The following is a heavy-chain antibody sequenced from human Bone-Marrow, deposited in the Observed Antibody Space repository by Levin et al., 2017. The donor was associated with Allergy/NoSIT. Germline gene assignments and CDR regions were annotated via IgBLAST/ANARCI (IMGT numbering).Heavy chain of an antibody. CDR3: ARGVGCSGGSCYSGDWFDP. Sequence: ASVKVSCKASGYTFTSYGISWVRQAPGQGLEWMGWISAYNGNTNYAQKLQGRVTMTTDTSTSTAYMELRSLRSDDTAVYYCARGVGCSGGSCYSGDWFDPWGQGTLVTVSS. CDR2: ISAYNGNT. V-gene: IGHV1-18*01. J-gene: IGHJ5*02. D-gene: IGHD2-15*01. CDR1: GYTFTSYG.